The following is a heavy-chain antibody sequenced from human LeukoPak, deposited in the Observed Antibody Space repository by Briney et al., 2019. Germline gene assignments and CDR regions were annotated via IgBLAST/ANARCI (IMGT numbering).Heavy chain of an antibody. CDR2: IYYSGST. Sequence: SETLSLTCTVSGGSISSYYWSWIRQPPGKGLEWIGYIYYSGSTNYNPSLKSRVTISVDTSKNQFSLKLSSVTAADTAVYCCAGGLYYFDYWGQGTLVTVSS. CDR3: AGGLYYFDY. CDR1: GGSISSYY. J-gene: IGHJ4*02. V-gene: IGHV4-59*01. D-gene: IGHD6-19*01.